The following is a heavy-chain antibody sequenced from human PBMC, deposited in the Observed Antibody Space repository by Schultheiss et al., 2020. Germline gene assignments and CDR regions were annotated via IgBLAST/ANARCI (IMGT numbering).Heavy chain of an antibody. J-gene: IGHJ3*02. CDR1: GFTFSSYG. D-gene: IGHD3-10*01. Sequence: GGSLRLSCAASGFTFSSYGMHWVRQAPGKGLEWVAVIWYDGSNKYYADSVKGRFTISRDNSKNTLYLQMNSLRAEDTAVYYCARDWGVGAFDIWGQGTMVTVSS. CDR3: ARDWGVGAFDI. V-gene: IGHV3-33*01. CDR2: IWYDGSNK.